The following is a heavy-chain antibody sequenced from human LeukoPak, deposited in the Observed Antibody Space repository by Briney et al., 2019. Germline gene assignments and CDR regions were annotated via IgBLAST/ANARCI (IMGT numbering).Heavy chain of an antibody. J-gene: IGHJ6*03. Sequence: GRSLRLSCAASGFTFDDYTMHWVRQAPGKGLEWVSLISWDGGSTYYADSVKGRFTISRDNSKNSLCLQMNSLRTEDTALYYCAKGGGGFGVVITSMDVWGKGTTVTVSS. D-gene: IGHD3-3*01. CDR1: GFTFDDYT. CDR2: ISWDGGST. V-gene: IGHV3-43*01. CDR3: AKGGGGFGVVITSMDV.